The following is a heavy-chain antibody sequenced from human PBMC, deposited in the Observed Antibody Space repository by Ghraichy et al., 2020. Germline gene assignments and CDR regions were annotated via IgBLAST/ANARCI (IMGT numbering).Heavy chain of an antibody. V-gene: IGHV3-7*01. D-gene: IGHD4-17*01. CDR3: ARLGDYADFHY. J-gene: IGHJ4*02. Sequence: GGSLRLSCAASGFTFSTFWMTWVRQAPGKGLEWVANIKQDGSEKYHVDSVKGRFTMSRDNAKNSLYLQMNSLGAEDTAVYYCARLGDYADFHYWGQGALVTVSS. CDR1: GFTFSTFW. CDR2: IKQDGSEK.